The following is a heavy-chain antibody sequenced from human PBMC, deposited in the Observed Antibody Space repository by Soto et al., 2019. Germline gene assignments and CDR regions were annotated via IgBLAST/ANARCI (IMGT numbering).Heavy chain of an antibody. Sequence: EVQLVESGGGLVRPGGSLRLSCAASGFTFSYYWMNWVRQAPGKGLVWVSRIHSDGSSTTYADFVKGRFIISRDNARKTVDLQMKSVRVENTAVYYCARGDRGALDLWGQGTVVTVSS. CDR1: GFTFSYYW. J-gene: IGHJ3*01. CDR3: ARGDRGALDL. CDR2: IHSDGSST. D-gene: IGHD1-26*01. V-gene: IGHV3-74*01.